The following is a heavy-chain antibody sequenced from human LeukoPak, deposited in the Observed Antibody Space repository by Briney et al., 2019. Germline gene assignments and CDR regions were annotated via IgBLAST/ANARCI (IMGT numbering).Heavy chain of an antibody. D-gene: IGHD2-15*01. CDR1: GGSFSGYY. Sequence: SETLSLTCAVYGGSFSGYYWSWFRQPPGKGLEWIGEINHSGSTNYNPSLKSRVTISVDTSKNQFSLKLSSVTAADTAVYYCARGGRDIVVVVAAPWAYYFDYWGQGTLVTVSS. V-gene: IGHV4-34*01. CDR2: INHSGST. J-gene: IGHJ4*02. CDR3: ARGGRDIVVVVAAPWAYYFDY.